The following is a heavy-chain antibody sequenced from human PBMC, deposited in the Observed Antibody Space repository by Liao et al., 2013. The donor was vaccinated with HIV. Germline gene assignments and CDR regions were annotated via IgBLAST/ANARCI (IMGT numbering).Heavy chain of an antibody. CDR1: GGSFSGYY. CDR2: IYTGMSTTGTT. CDR3: ARDFLRAFDI. D-gene: IGHD2/OR15-2a*01. Sequence: QVQLQQWGAGLLKPSETLSLTCAVYGGSFSGYYWSWIRQPAGKGLEWIGHIYTGMSTTGTTNYNPSLKSRVTISVDTSKNQFSLKVNSVTAADTAVYYCARDFLRAFDIWAKGQWSPSLQ. J-gene: IGHJ3*02. V-gene: IGHV4-59*10.